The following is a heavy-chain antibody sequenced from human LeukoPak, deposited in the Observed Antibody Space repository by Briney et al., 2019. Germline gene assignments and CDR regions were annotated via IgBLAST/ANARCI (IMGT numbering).Heavy chain of an antibody. D-gene: IGHD3-3*01. Sequence: SETLSLTCTVSGGSISSYYWSWIRQPPGKGLEWIGYIYYSGSTNYNPSLKSRVTISVDTSKNQFSLKLSSVTAADTALYYCARVRHDPLEYGYYMDVWGKGTTVTVSS. CDR1: GGSISSYY. J-gene: IGHJ6*03. V-gene: IGHV4-59*01. CDR3: ARVRHDPLEYGYYMDV. CDR2: IYYSGST.